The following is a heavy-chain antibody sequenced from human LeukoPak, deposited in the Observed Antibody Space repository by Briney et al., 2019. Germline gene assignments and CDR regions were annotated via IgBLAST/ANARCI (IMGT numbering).Heavy chain of an antibody. J-gene: IGHJ4*02. CDR1: GGSISSYH. V-gene: IGHV4-59*01. Sequence: RASETLSLTCIIPGGSISSYHWTWIRQPPGKGLEYIGYIFNRGTTFYSPSLKSRVTISLDAAKNQLSLKLTPMTAADTAVYYCARGNGGYRFDYWGRGILVTVSS. CDR2: IFNRGTT. D-gene: IGHD2-8*01. CDR3: ARGNGGYRFDY.